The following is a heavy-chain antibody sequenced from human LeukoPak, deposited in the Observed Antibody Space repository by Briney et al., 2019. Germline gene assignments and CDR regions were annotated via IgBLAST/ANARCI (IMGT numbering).Heavy chain of an antibody. CDR3: AREQWTTVTKYFDY. Sequence: ASVKVSCKASGYTFTSYGISWVRQAPGQGLEWMGWISAYNGNTNYAQKLQGRVTMTRDTSISTAYMELSRLRSDDTAVYYCAREQWTTVTKYFDYWGQGTLVTVSS. D-gene: IGHD4-11*01. V-gene: IGHV1-18*01. CDR2: ISAYNGNT. J-gene: IGHJ4*02. CDR1: GYTFTSYG.